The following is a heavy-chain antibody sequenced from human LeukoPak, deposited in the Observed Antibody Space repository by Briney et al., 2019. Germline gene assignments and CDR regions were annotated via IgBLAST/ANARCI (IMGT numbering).Heavy chain of an antibody. J-gene: IGHJ4*02. CDR2: INHSGST. CDR1: GGSFSGYY. Sequence: SETLSLTCAVYGGSFSGYYWSWIRQPPGKGLEWIGEINHSGSTNYDPSLKSRVTISVDTSKNQFSLKLSSVTAADTAVYYCARGGYYGSGSYYYWGQGTLVTVSS. V-gene: IGHV4-34*01. CDR3: ARGGYYGSGSYYY. D-gene: IGHD3-10*01.